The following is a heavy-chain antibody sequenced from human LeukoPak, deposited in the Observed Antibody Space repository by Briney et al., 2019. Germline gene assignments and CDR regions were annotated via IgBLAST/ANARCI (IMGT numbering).Heavy chain of an antibody. CDR1: GFTFSSYA. V-gene: IGHV3-30-3*01. CDR3: ARDRWELEPFDY. J-gene: IGHJ4*02. Sequence: PGRSLRLSCAASGFTFSSYAMHWVRQAPGKGLEWVAVISYDGSNKYYADSVKGRFTISRDNSKNTLYLQMNSLRAEDTAVYYCARDRWELEPFDYWGQGTLVTVSS. D-gene: IGHD1-26*01. CDR2: ISYDGSNK.